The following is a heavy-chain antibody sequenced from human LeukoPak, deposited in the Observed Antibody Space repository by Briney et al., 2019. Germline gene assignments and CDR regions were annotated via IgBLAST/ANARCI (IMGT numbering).Heavy chain of an antibody. CDR1: GFIFSSYG. J-gene: IGHJ4*02. CDR2: IRSDGSTK. CDR3: AKLRFGELSMIDY. D-gene: IGHD3-10*01. Sequence: GGSLRLSCAASGFIFSSYGMHWVRQAPGKGLEWVAFIRSDGSTKYYADSVKGRFTISRDNSKNTLYLQMNSLRAEDTAVYYCAKLRFGELSMIDYWGQGTLVTVSS. V-gene: IGHV3-30*02.